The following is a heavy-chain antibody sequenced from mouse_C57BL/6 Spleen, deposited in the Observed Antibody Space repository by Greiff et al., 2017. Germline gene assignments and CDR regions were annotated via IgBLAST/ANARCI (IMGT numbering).Heavy chain of an antibody. CDR1: GFNIKDYY. J-gene: IGHJ1*03. V-gene: IGHV14-2*01. D-gene: IGHD1-1*01. CDR2: IDPEDGVT. Sequence: DVQLQESGAELVKPGASVKLSCTASGFNIKDYYMHWVKQRTEQGLEWIGRIDPEDGVTKYAPKFQGKATIPADTSSNTAYLQLSSLTSEDTAVYYCAREDYYGSSSDWYFDVWGTGTTVTVSS. CDR3: AREDYYGSSSDWYFDV.